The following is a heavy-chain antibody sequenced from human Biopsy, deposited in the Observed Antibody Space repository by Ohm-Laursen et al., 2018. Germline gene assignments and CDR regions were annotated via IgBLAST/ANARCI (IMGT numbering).Heavy chain of an antibody. J-gene: IGHJ4*02. CDR2: ILSTGST. V-gene: IGHV4-59*01. D-gene: IGHD1-26*01. CDR3: ARVVGAATGFDS. Sequence: SETLSLTCLVSGGSISSYYWNWIRQPPGKRLEWIGYILSTGSTDYNPSLQSRVSISLDLSTDQFSLKVDSVTAADTAVYYCARVVGAATGFDSWGRGTPVIVSS. CDR1: GGSISSYY.